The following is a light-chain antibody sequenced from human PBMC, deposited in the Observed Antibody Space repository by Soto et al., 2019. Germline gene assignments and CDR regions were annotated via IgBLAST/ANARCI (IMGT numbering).Light chain of an antibody. Sequence: EVVMTHSPATLSFSLVERATLSCRASQSVSSNLAWYQQKPGQAPRLLIYGASTRATGIPARFSGSGSGTEFTLTISSLQSEDFAVYSCQQYNNWPLTFGGGTKVDIK. V-gene: IGKV3-15*01. CDR2: GAS. CDR3: QQYNNWPLT. CDR1: QSVSSN. J-gene: IGKJ4*01.